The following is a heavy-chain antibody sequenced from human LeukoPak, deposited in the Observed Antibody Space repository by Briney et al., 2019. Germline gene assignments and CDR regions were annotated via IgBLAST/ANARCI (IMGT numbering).Heavy chain of an antibody. J-gene: IGHJ4*02. V-gene: IGHV4-59*12. CDR3: AREVDYYGSGSYYNGGADFDY. Sequence: SETLSPTCTVSGGSISSYYWSWIRQPPGKGLEWIGYIYYSGSTNYNPSLKSRVTISVDTSKNQFSLKLSSVTAADTAVYYCAREVDYYGSGSYYNGGADFDYWGQGTLVTVSS. D-gene: IGHD3-10*01. CDR1: GGSISSYY. CDR2: IYYSGST.